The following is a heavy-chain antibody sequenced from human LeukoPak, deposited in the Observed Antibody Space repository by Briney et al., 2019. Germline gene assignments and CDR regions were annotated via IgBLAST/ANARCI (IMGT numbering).Heavy chain of an antibody. V-gene: IGHV1-18*01. Sequence: ASVKVSCKASGYTFTGYGISWVRQAPGQGLEWMGWISAYNDNRNFAQKLQGRVTMTTDASTSTAYMELRSLRSDDTAAYYCARGGYDILTVYPPPYAYWGQGPLVTVS. CDR3: ARGGYDILTVYPPPYAY. CDR1: GYTFTGYG. J-gene: IGHJ4*02. D-gene: IGHD3-9*01. CDR2: ISAYNDNR.